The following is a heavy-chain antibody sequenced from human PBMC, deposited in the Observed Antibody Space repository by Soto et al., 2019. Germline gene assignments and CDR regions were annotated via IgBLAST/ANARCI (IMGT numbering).Heavy chain of an antibody. CDR3: TRDASRDSSARGWFDP. J-gene: IGHJ5*02. V-gene: IGHV3-21*01. CDR1: GFTFRSFT. D-gene: IGHD6-13*01. Sequence: GGSLRLSCAASGFTFRSFTMNWVRQAPGKGLEWVSTISSNSAYIYYTDAPRGRFTISRDNAKNSLHLQMNSLRAEDTAVYYCTRDASRDSSARGWFDPWGPGTLVTVSS. CDR2: ISSNSAYI.